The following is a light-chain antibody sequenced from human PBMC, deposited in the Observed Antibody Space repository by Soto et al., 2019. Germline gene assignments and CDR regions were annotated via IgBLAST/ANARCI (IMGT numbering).Light chain of an antibody. CDR3: QQANSFPIT. CDR2: GAS. V-gene: IGKV1-12*01. CDR1: QGISTW. Sequence: QMTQSPSSVSESVGDRFTITCRASQGISTWLAWYQKKEGKAPNLLIYGASNLHSGVPSRLRGSGYGTNLTITISSMKPEDFATYYCQQANSFPITFGHGTRLEIK. J-gene: IGKJ5*01.